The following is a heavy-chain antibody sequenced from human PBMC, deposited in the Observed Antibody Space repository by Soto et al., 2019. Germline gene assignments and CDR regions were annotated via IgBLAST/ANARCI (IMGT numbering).Heavy chain of an antibody. CDR1: GGTFSSYA. CDR2: IIPIFGTA. D-gene: IGHD3-16*01. J-gene: IGHJ6*02. Sequence: QVQLVQSGAEVKKPGSSVKVSCKASGGTFSSYAISWVRQAPGQGLEWMGGIIPIFGTADYAQKFQGRVTITEDKSTSTAYMDLSSLRSEDTAVYYCARHLGGTHYYYGMDVWGQGTTVTVSS. V-gene: IGHV1-69*14. CDR3: ARHLGGTHYYYGMDV.